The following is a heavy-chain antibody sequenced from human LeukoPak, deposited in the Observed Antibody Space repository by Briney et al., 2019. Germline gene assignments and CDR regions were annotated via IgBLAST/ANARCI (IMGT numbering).Heavy chain of an antibody. CDR2: IYPDDSHT. V-gene: IGHV5-51*01. J-gene: IGHJ3*02. CDR3: ARHRTTGYSGSAFDM. D-gene: IGHD5-12*01. Sequence: GESLKISCKGSGYSFTSYLIGWVRQMPGKGLEWMGFIYPDDSHTRYSPSFEGQVTISADKSINTAYLQWSRLRASDTAMYYCARHRTTGYSGSAFDMWGQGTLVTVSS. CDR1: GYSFTSYL.